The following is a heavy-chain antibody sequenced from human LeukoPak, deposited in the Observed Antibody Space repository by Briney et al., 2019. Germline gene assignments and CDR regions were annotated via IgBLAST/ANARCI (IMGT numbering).Heavy chain of an antibody. J-gene: IGHJ4*02. CDR3: ARPRGSSPYSFDY. CDR1: GYSFTSYY. V-gene: IGHV5-51*01. CDR2: IYPGDSDT. Sequence: GESLKISCKGSGYSFTSYYIAWVRQMPGKGLEWMGIIYPGDSDTRYSPSFQGQVTISADKSISTAYLQWSSLKAPDTAIYYCARPRGSSPYSFDYWGQGTLVTVSS. D-gene: IGHD6-6*01.